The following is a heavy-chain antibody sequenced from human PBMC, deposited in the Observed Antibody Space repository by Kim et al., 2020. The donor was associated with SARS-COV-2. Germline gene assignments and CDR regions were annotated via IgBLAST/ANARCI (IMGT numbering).Heavy chain of an antibody. D-gene: IGHD2-21*01. J-gene: IGHJ4*02. CDR2: ISGDSTTT. Sequence: GSLRLSCAASGFAFSTSAMSLVRRAPGKGLEWVSTISGDSTTTYYADSVKGRFTISRDNSKNTLYLQMKSLRAEDTAVYYCAKVSRGGGEDYWGQGTLVTVSS. CDR3: AKVSRGGGEDY. CDR1: GFAFSTSA. V-gene: IGHV3-23*01.